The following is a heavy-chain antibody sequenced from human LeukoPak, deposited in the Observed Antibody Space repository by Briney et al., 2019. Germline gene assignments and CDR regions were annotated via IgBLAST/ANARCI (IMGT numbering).Heavy chain of an antibody. D-gene: IGHD1-26*01. V-gene: IGHV4-59*01. J-gene: IGHJ3*01. CDR2: IYYSGST. Sequence: SETLSLTCTVSGGSISSYYWSWIRQPPGKGLEWIGYIYYSGSTNYNPSLKSRVTISVDTSKNQFSLRLSSVTAADTAVYYCARVRIGETSYDASDVWGLGTMVTVSS. CDR3: ARVRIGETSYDASDV. CDR1: GGSISSYY.